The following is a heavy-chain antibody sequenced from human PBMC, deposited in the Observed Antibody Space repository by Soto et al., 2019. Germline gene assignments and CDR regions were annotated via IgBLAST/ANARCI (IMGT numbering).Heavy chain of an antibody. CDR3: ARHWTGLDY. J-gene: IGHJ4*02. CDR2: IHYIGST. V-gene: IGHV4-59*08. CDR1: GGSISSYY. D-gene: IGHD2-8*02. Sequence: QVQLQESGPGLVKPSETLSLTCTVSGGSISSYYWSWIRQPPGKGLEYIGYIHYIGSTHYKPSLSSRVTISVDTSKNQFSLKLSSVTAADTAVYYCARHWTGLDYWGQGTLVTVSS.